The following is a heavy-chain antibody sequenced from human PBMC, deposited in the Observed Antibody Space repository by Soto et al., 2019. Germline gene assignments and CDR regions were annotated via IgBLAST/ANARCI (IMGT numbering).Heavy chain of an antibody. CDR1: GFTFYSYA. CDR3: AKAHSFVERTPLDY. J-gene: IGHJ4*02. D-gene: IGHD1-1*01. Sequence: EVQLLESGGGLVQPGGSLRLSCAASGFTFYSYAMTWVRQAPGKGLEWVSSISGSGGTTYYADSVKGRFTISRDSSKNTLYLQMNSLRTEDTAVYYCAKAHSFVERTPLDYWGKGSLVTVSS. CDR2: ISGSGGTT. V-gene: IGHV3-23*01.